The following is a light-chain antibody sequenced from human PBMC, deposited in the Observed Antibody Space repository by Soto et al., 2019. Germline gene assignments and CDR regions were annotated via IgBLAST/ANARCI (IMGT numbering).Light chain of an antibody. J-gene: IGKJ1*01. V-gene: IGKV1-33*01. CDR1: HDISKY. Sequence: DIRMTQSPSSLSASVGARVTITCQASHDISKYLNWYQQKPGKAPKLLIYGASNLETGVPSRFSGGGSGTEFTFTINSLQPEDMATFYCQQYDNLPWTFGQGTKVEIK. CDR2: GAS. CDR3: QQYDNLPWT.